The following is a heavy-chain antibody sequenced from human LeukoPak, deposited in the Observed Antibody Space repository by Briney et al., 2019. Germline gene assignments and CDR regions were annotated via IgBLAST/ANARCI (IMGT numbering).Heavy chain of an antibody. D-gene: IGHD6-13*01. CDR2: MNPNSGNT. Sequence: ASVKVSCKASGYTFTSYDINWVRQATGQGLEWMGWMNPNSGNTGYAQKFQGRVTMTRNTSISTAYMELSSLRSEDTAVYYCARGRKKPYSSSWYYFDYWGQGTLVTVSS. CDR3: ARGRKKPYSSSWYYFDY. J-gene: IGHJ4*02. V-gene: IGHV1-8*01. CDR1: GYTFTSYD.